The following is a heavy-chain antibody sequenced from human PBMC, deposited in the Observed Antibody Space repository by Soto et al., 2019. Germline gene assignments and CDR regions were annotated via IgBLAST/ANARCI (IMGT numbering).Heavy chain of an antibody. D-gene: IGHD2-15*01. Sequence: GGSLRLSCAASGFTFSDYYMSWIRQAPGKGLEWVSYISSSGSTIYYADSVKGRFTISRDNAKNSLYLQMNSLRAEDTAVYYCASNKAVAAFDIWGQGTMVTVSS. V-gene: IGHV3-11*01. CDR1: GFTFSDYY. J-gene: IGHJ3*02. CDR3: ASNKAVAAFDI. CDR2: ISSSGSTI.